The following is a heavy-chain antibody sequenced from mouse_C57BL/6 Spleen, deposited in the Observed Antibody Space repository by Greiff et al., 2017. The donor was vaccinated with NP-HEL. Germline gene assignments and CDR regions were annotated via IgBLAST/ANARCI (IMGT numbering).Heavy chain of an antibody. V-gene: IGHV1-54*01. Sequence: VQLVESGAELVRPGTSVKVSCKASGYAFTNYLIEWVKQRPGQGLEWIGVINPGSGGTNYNEKFKGKATLTADKSSSTAYMQLSSLTSEDSAVYFCARRYYYGSSRYWYFDVWGTGTTVTVSS. CDR2: INPGSGGT. CDR1: GYAFTNYL. CDR3: ARRYYYGSSRYWYFDV. D-gene: IGHD1-1*01. J-gene: IGHJ1*03.